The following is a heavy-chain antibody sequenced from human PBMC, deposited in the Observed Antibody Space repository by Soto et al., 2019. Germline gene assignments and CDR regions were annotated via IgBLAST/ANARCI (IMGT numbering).Heavy chain of an antibody. V-gene: IGHV3-48*03. CDR1: GFNFNEYE. J-gene: IGHJ6*01. D-gene: IGHD1-20*01. Sequence: HPGGSLRLSCAASGFNFNEYEMRWVRQPPGKGLEWVAHISGTGSTIYYADSVKGRFTISRDNAKNSLDLQMNSLRADDTAVYYCARGLIIGNMGRYYTGMDVRGQVTTVTVSS. CDR2: ISGTGSTI. CDR3: ARGLIIGNMGRYYTGMDV.